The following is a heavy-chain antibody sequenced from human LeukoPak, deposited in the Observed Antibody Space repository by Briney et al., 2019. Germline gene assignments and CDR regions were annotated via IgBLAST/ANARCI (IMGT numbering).Heavy chain of an antibody. D-gene: IGHD3-10*01. Sequence: ASVKVSCKASGYTFTAYFMHWVRQAPGQGLEWMGRINPNSGGTNYAQKFQGRVTMTRDTSITTAYMDLSRLTYDDAAVYYCARGGTEASSGDYWGQGTLVTVSS. CDR2: INPNSGGT. J-gene: IGHJ4*02. V-gene: IGHV1-2*06. CDR3: ARGGTEASSGDY. CDR1: GYTFTAYF.